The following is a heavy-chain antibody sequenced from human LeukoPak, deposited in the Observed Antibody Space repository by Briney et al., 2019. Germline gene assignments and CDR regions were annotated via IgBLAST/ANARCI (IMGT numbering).Heavy chain of an antibody. CDR1: GFTVSSNY. V-gene: IGHV3-30-3*01. Sequence: GGSLRLSCAASGFTVSSNYMSWVRQAPGKGLEWVAVISYDGSNKYYADSVKGRFTISRDNSKNTLYLQMNSLRAEDTAVYYCALTIGPDAFDIWGQGTMVTVSS. CDR3: ALTIGPDAFDI. J-gene: IGHJ3*02. CDR2: ISYDGSNK. D-gene: IGHD4/OR15-4a*01.